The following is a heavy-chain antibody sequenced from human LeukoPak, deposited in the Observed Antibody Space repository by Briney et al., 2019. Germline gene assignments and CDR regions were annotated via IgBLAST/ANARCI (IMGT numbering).Heavy chain of an antibody. D-gene: IGHD6-13*01. J-gene: IGHJ6*02. CDR2: IYPGDADT. CDR1: GYSFISYW. Sequence: GEPLKISCQGSGYSFISYWFSWLGQMPGKGLEGRVVIYPGDADTRFSPSFQGHVTIPADKSISTAYQKWSSLKASDTAMYYCARLGSSWAYYYYGMDVWGQGTTVTVSS. CDR3: ARLGSSWAYYYYGMDV. V-gene: IGHV5-51*01.